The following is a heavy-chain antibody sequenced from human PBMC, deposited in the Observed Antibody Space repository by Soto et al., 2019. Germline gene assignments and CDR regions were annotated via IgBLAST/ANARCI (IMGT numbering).Heavy chain of an antibody. CDR1: GFTFSGSA. Sequence: GGSLRLSCAASGFTFSGSAMHWVRQASGKGLEWVGRIRSKANSYATAYAASVKGRFTISGDDSKNTAYLQMNSLKTEDTAVYYCTTAGGPGGIAARPPYYYGMDVWGQGTTVTVSS. CDR3: TTAGGPGGIAARPPYYYGMDV. J-gene: IGHJ6*02. V-gene: IGHV3-73*01. CDR2: IRSKANSYAT. D-gene: IGHD6-6*01.